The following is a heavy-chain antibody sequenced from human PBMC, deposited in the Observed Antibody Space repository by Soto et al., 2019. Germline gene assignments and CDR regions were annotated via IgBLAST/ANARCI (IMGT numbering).Heavy chain of an antibody. CDR1: GFTFSSYA. Sequence: PGGSLRLSCAASGFTFSSYAMHWVRQAPGKGLEWVAVISYDGSNKYYADSVKGRFTISRGNSKNTLYLQMNSLRAEDTAVYYCARDAPRDRRYFDWLPYPPLGFYYGMDVWCQGTTVTVFS. J-gene: IGHJ6*02. V-gene: IGHV3-30-3*01. D-gene: IGHD3-9*01. CDR2: ISYDGSNK. CDR3: ARDAPRDRRYFDWLPYPPLGFYYGMDV.